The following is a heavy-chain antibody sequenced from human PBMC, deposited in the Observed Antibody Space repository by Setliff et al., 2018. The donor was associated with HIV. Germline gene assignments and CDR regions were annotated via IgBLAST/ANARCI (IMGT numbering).Heavy chain of an antibody. CDR3: AKDPHRGSSYGDLDS. CDR2: IWYDESNK. V-gene: IGHV3-33*06. D-gene: IGHD5-18*01. Sequence: GGSLRLSCAASGFTFSSYGIHWVRQAPGKGLEWVALIWYDESNKYYADSVKGRFTISRDNSKNTVYLQMNSLRAEDTGVYYCAKDPHRGSSYGDLDSWGQGTLVTVSS. CDR1: GFTFSSYG. J-gene: IGHJ4*02.